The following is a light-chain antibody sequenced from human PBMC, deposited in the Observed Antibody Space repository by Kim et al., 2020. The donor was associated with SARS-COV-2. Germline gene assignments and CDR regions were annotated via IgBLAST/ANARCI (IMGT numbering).Light chain of an antibody. V-gene: IGLV2-8*01. CDR2: EVS. CDR1: SSDVGGYKY. Sequence: GQSGTISCTGTSSDVGGYKYVSWYQQHPGKAPKLMIYEVSKRPSGVPDRFSGSKSGNTASLTVSGLQAEDEADYYCNSYAGSNNWVFGGGTQLTVL. J-gene: IGLJ3*02. CDR3: NSYAGSNNWV.